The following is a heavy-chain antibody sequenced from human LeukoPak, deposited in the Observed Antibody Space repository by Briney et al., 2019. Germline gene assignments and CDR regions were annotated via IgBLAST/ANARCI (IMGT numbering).Heavy chain of an antibody. J-gene: IGHJ6*02. CDR3: ARGFYRDYYYYGMDV. Sequence: GRSLRLSCAASGFTFSSHAMYWVRQAPGKGLEWVAVILYDGSNKYCADSVKGRFTISRDNSKNTLYLQMNSLRAEDTALYYCARGFYRDYYYYGMDVWGQGTTVTVSS. CDR1: GFTFSSHA. D-gene: IGHD2/OR15-2a*01. V-gene: IGHV3-30-3*01. CDR2: ILYDGSNK.